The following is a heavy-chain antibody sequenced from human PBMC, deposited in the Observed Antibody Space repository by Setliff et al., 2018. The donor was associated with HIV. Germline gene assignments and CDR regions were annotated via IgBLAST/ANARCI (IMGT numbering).Heavy chain of an antibody. CDR3: ARVGYHGSGRYSFDY. D-gene: IGHD3-10*01. CDR1: GGSISSGSYY. V-gene: IGHV4-61*09. CDR2: IHTSGST. Sequence: SETLSLTCTVSGGSISSGSYYWSWIRQPAGKGLEWIGHIHTSGSTKYNPSRKSRVTISADTPKNRFSLNLSSVTAAETAVYYCARVGYHGSGRYSFDYWGQGTLVTVSS. J-gene: IGHJ4*02.